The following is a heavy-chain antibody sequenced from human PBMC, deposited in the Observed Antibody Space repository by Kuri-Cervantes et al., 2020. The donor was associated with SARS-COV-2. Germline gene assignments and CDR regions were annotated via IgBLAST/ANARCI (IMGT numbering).Heavy chain of an antibody. J-gene: IGHJ4*02. CDR3: ARVRDEYSSSSPLDY. D-gene: IGHD6-6*01. Sequence: GGSLRPPCAASGFTFSSYAMHWVRQAPGKGLEWVAVISYDGRNKYYADSVKGRFTISRDNSKNTLYLQMNSLRAEDTAVYYCARVRDEYSSSSPLDYWGQGTLVTVSS. CDR1: GFTFSSYA. V-gene: IGHV3-30*04. CDR2: ISYDGRNK.